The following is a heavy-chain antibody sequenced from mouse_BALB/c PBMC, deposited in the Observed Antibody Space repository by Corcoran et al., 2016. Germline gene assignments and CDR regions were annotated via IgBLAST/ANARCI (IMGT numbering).Heavy chain of an antibody. Sequence: EVQLQQSGPELVTPGASVKMSCKASGYTFTSYVMHWVKQKPGQGLEWIGNINPYNDGTKYNEKFKGKATLTSDKSSSTAYMELSSLTSEDSAVYYCARKRTTVERGFAYWGQGTLVTVSA. CDR2: INPYNDGT. D-gene: IGHD1-1*01. J-gene: IGHJ3*01. V-gene: IGHV1S136*01. CDR3: ARKRTTVERGFAY. CDR1: GYTFTSYV.